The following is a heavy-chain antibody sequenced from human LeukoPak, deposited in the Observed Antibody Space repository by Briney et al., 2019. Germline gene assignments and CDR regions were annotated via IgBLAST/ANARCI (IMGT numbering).Heavy chain of an antibody. CDR1: GFTFSGYA. D-gene: IGHD1-26*01. CDR2: ISGGGGTTYYA. J-gene: IGHJ5*01. CDR3: ARDWDIDS. Sequence: GGSERPSCAASGFTFSGYAMSWVRQSPGKGLEWVSAISGGGGTTYYAYYADSVKGRFTISRDNSKNTLYLLMNSLRAEDTAVYYCARDWDIDSLGHGNPVTVSS. V-gene: IGHV3-23*01.